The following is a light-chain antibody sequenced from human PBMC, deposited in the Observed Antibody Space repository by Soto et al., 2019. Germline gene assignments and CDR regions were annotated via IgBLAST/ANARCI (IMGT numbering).Light chain of an antibody. J-gene: IGLJ1*01. Sequence: QSALTQPASVSGSPGQAITISCTGTSNDVGGYNYVSWYQQHPGKAPKLMIYDVSNRPSGVSNRFSGSKSGNTASLTISGLQTEYEADYYCSSYATSSTFSYVFGTGTKVTVL. CDR1: SNDVGGYNY. CDR2: DVS. V-gene: IGLV2-14*01. CDR3: SSYATSSTFSYV.